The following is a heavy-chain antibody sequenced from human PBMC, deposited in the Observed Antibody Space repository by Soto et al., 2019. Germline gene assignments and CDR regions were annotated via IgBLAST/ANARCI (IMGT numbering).Heavy chain of an antibody. V-gene: IGHV3-11*06. J-gene: IGHJ4*02. D-gene: IGHD5-18*01. CDR2: ISSSSSYI. Sequence: QVQLVESGGGLVKPGGSLRLSCAASGFTFSDHYMSWIRQAPGKGLEWVSYISSSSSYIYYADSVKGRFTISRDNAKNSLYLQMNSLRAEDTAVYYCARDHVDTAMAPLNWGQGTLVTVSS. CDR3: ARDHVDTAMAPLN. CDR1: GFTFSDHY.